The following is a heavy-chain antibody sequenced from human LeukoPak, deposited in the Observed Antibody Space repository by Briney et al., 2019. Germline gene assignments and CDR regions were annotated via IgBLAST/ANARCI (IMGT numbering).Heavy chain of an antibody. Sequence: SETLSLTCAVYGGSFSGYYWSWIRQPPGKGLEWIGEINHSGSTNYNPSLKSRVTISVNTSKNQFSLKLSSVTAADTAVYYCARGVPGSSGWYGGFDPWGPGALVTVSS. CDR2: INHSGST. J-gene: IGHJ5*02. D-gene: IGHD6-19*01. V-gene: IGHV4-34*01. CDR1: GGSFSGYY. CDR3: ARGVPGSSGWYGGFDP.